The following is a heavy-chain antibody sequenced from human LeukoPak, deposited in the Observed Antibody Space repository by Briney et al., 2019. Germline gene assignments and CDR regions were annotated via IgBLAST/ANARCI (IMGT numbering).Heavy chain of an antibody. CDR2: INPNSGGT. J-gene: IGHJ4*01. CDR1: GYTFTGYY. CDR3: ARDWELLDQVNDY. D-gene: IGHD1-26*01. Sequence: ASVKVSCKASGYTFTGYYMHWVRQALGQGLEWMGWINPNSGGTNYAQKFQGRVTMTRDTSISTAYMELSRLRSDDTAVYYCARDWELLDQVNDYWGQGTPVTVSS. V-gene: IGHV1-2*02.